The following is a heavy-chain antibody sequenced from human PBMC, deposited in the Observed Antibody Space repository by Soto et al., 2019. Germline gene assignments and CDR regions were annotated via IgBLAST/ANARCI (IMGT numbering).Heavy chain of an antibody. Sequence: SETLSLTCTVSGGSISSYYWSWIRQPPGKGLEWIGYIYYSGSTNYNPSLKSRVTISVDTSKNQFSLKLSSVTAADTAVYYCARAFYGEYASGSGYSWFDPWGQGTLVTVSS. CDR1: GGSISSYY. V-gene: IGHV4-59*01. CDR3: ARAFYGEYASGSGYSWFDP. J-gene: IGHJ5*02. D-gene: IGHD4-17*01. CDR2: IYYSGST.